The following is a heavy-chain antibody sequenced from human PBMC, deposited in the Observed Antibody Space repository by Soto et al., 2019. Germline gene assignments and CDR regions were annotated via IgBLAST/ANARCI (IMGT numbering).Heavy chain of an antibody. CDR2: IYHSGST. D-gene: IGHD6-19*01. CDR1: GGSISSGGYS. V-gene: IGHV4-30-2*01. Sequence: QLQLQESGSGLVKPSQTLSLTCAVSGGSISSGGYSWSWIRQPPGKGLEWIGYIYHSGSTYYNPSLKSRVTISVDRSKTQFSLKLGSVTAADTAVYYCARAPPELSGWFPEGYFDYWGQGTLVTVSS. J-gene: IGHJ4*02. CDR3: ARAPPELSGWFPEGYFDY.